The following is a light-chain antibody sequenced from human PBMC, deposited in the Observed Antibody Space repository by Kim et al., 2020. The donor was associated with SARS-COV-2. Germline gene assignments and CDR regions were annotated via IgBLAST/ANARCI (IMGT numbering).Light chain of an antibody. CDR3: QSYDSSLSVVV. J-gene: IGLJ2*01. V-gene: IGLV1-40*01. CDR1: SSNIGAGYD. CDR2: ANN. Sequence: QRVTIPWTGSSSNIGAGYDVHWYQKLPGTAPKLLISANNNRPSGVPDRFSGSRSVTSASLAITGLQAEDEADYYCQSYDSSLSVVVFGGGTQLTVL.